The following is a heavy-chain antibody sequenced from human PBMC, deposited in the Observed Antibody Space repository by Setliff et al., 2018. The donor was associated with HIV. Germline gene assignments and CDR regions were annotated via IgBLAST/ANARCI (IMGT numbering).Heavy chain of an antibody. Sequence: PSETLSLTCTVSGGSVSSGSYHWGWIRQPPGKGLEWIGSIYHSGSTYYNPSLKSRVAISVDTSKSQFSLRLTSVTAADTAVYYCARGEGVLLWFGDPGHDAFDIWGQGTMVTVSS. D-gene: IGHD3-10*01. V-gene: IGHV4-39*07. J-gene: IGHJ3*02. CDR2: IYHSGST. CDR3: ARGEGVLLWFGDPGHDAFDI. CDR1: GGSVSSGSYH.